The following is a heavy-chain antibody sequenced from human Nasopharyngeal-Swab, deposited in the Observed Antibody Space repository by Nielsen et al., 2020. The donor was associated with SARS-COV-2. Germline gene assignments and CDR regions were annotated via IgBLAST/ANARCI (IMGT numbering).Heavy chain of an antibody. J-gene: IGHJ6*03. CDR3: ARFYTAMAGRAYYYRDV. CDR1: VGIFSSYA. D-gene: IGHD5-18*01. V-gene: IGHV1-69*01. CDR2: ILPIFGTA. Sequence: AVQVSFLASVGIFSSYAISWLRPAPGQGLAWMGGILPIFGTANYAQKFQGRVTITADESTSTAYTELNSLRSEDTAVYYCARFYTAMAGRAYYYRDVWGKGTTVTVSS.